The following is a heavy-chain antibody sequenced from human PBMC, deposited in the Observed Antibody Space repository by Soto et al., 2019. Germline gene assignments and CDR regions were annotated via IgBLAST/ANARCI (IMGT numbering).Heavy chain of an antibody. CDR2: ISSSSSYI. D-gene: IGHD4-17*01. CDR1: GFTFSSYS. V-gene: IGHV3-21*01. CDR3: ARDPEVTVTTNHYYMDV. J-gene: IGHJ6*03. Sequence: EVQLVESGGGLVKPGGSLRLSCAASGFTFSSYSMNWVRQAPGKGLEWVSSISSSSSYISYADSVKGPFTISRDNAKNSLYLKMNSLRAEDTAVYYCARDPEVTVTTNHYYMDVWGKGTTVTVSS.